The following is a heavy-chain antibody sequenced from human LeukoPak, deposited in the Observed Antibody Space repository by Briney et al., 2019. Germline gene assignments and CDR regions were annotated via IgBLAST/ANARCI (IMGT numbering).Heavy chain of an antibody. CDR1: GFTFSSYG. V-gene: IGHV3-30*18. CDR3: AKPQYGAAAGFY. D-gene: IGHD6-13*01. J-gene: IGHJ4*02. CDR2: ISYDGSNK. Sequence: PGGSLRLSCAASGFTFSSYGMHWVRQAPGKGLEWVAVISYDGSNKYYADSVKGRFTISRDNSKNTLYLQMNSLRAEDTAVYYCAKPQYGAAAGFYWGQGTLVTVSS.